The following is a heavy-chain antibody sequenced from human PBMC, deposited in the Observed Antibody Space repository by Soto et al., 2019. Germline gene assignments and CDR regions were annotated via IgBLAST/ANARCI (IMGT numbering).Heavy chain of an antibody. CDR1: GFTFSTYW. CDR2: INSDGSST. D-gene: IGHD3-16*01. CDR3: ARDRGGGGRDMDV. V-gene: IGHV3-74*01. J-gene: IGHJ6*02. Sequence: EVQLVESGGGLVQPGGSLRLSCAASGFTFSTYWILWVRQAPGKGLVWVSRINSDGSSTNYADSVKGRFTISRDNAKNTLFLKMNGRGAEDTVVYSWARDRGGGGRDMDVWGQGTTVTVSS.